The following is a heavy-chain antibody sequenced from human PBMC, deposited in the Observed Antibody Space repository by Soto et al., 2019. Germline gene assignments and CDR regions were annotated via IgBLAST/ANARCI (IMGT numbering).Heavy chain of an antibody. CDR2: ISHSGTT. Sequence: QVQLQGSGPGLVKPSETLSLTCSVSGGSVSSDNYYWSWIRQPPGKGLEWIGYISHSGTTNYNPSLKSRVTISIDTSKNPLSLKMTSVTAADTAVYYCARDTRITFFGVVTNWFDPWGQGTLVTVSS. V-gene: IGHV4-61*03. D-gene: IGHD3-3*01. CDR3: ARDTRITFFGVVTNWFDP. J-gene: IGHJ5*02. CDR1: GGSVSSDNYY.